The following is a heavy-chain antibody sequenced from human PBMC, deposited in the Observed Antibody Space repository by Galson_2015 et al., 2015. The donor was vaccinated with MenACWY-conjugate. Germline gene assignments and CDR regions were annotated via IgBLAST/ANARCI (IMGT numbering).Heavy chain of an antibody. Sequence: SLRLSCAASGFTFSSYWMSWVRQAPGKGLEWVANIKQDGSEKYYVDSVKGRFTISRDNAKNSLYLQMNSLRAEDTAVYYCARYRVIVLMAYAILDGMDVWGQGTPVTVSS. CDR2: IKQDGSEK. J-gene: IGHJ6*02. V-gene: IGHV3-7*03. CDR1: GFTFSSYW. CDR3: ARYRVIVLMAYAILDGMDV. D-gene: IGHD2-8*01.